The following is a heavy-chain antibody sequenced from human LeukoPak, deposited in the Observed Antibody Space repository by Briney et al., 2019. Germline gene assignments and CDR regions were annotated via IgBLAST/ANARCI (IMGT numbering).Heavy chain of an antibody. J-gene: IGHJ5*02. Sequence: PGGSLRLSCAASGFTFSSYGMHWVRQAPGKGLEWVAVISYDGSNKYYADSVKGRFTISRDNSKNTLYLQMNSLRAEDTAVYYCAKEDDPWGQGTLVTVSS. V-gene: IGHV3-30*18. CDR1: GFTFSSYG. CDR3: AKEDDP. CDR2: ISYDGSNK.